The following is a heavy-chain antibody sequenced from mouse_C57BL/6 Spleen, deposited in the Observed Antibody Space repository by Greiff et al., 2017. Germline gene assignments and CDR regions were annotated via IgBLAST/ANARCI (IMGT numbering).Heavy chain of an antibody. CDR3: ARSRYGSSYAYWYFDV. J-gene: IGHJ1*03. D-gene: IGHD1-1*01. CDR2: INPNYGTT. V-gene: IGHV1-39*01. CDR1: GYSFTDYN. Sequence: VQLQQSGPELVKPGASVKISCKASGYSFTDYNMNWVKQSNGKSLEWIGVINPNYGTTSYNQKFKGKATLTVDQSSSTAYMQLNSLTSEDSAVYYCARSRYGSSYAYWYFDVWGTGTTVTVSS.